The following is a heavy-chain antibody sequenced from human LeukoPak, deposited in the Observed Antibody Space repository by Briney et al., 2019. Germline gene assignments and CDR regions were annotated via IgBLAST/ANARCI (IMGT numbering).Heavy chain of an antibody. D-gene: IGHD6-19*01. Sequence: GGSLRLSCAASGFTFSSYWMSWVRQAPGKGLEWVANIKQDGSEKYYVDSVKGRFTISRDNAKNSLYLQMNSLRAEDTAVYYCAREGKVAGPAFDIWGQGTMVTVSS. CDR3: AREGKVAGPAFDI. J-gene: IGHJ3*02. CDR1: GFTFSSYW. CDR2: IKQDGSEK. V-gene: IGHV3-7*01.